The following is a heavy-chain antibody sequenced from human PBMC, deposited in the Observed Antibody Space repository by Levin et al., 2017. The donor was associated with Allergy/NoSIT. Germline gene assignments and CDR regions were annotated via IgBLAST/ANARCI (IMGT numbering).Heavy chain of an antibody. D-gene: IGHD6-19*01. CDR3: AKDRYSSGWPHDY. CDR2: ISYDGSNK. V-gene: IGHV3-30*18. CDR1: GFTFSSYG. Sequence: LSLTCAASGFTFSSYGMHWVRQAPGKGLEWVAVISYDGSNKYYADSVKGRFTISRDNSKNTLYLQMNSLRAEDTAVYYCAKDRYSSGWPHDYWGQGTLVTVSS. J-gene: IGHJ4*02.